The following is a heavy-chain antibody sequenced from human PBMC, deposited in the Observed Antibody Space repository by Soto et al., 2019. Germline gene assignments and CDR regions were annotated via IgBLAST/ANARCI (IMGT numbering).Heavy chain of an antibody. J-gene: IGHJ6*02. V-gene: IGHV3-7*05. D-gene: IGHD3-3*01. Sequence: PGGSLRLSCAASGFTFSSYWMSWVRQAPGKGLEWVANIKQDGSEKYYVDSVKGRFTISRDNAKNSLYLQMNSLRAEDTAVYYCAGYDFWSGYYTGYYYGMDVWGQGTTVTVS. CDR3: AGYDFWSGYYTGYYYGMDV. CDR2: IKQDGSEK. CDR1: GFTFSSYW.